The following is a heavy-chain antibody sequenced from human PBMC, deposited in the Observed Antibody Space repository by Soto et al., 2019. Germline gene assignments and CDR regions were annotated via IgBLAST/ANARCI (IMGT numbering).Heavy chain of an antibody. CDR1: GFTFSGYW. D-gene: IGHD2-15*01. CDR3: ARAGVAVAATPWD. V-gene: IGHV3-7*01. J-gene: IGHJ4*02. Sequence: GGSLRLSCAGSGFTFSGYWMTWVRQAPGKGLEWVAHINQDGIEKYYVASVEGRFTISRDNAKDSLVLQMSGLGAEDTAVYYCARAGVAVAATPWDWGRGTVVTVSS. CDR2: INQDGIEK.